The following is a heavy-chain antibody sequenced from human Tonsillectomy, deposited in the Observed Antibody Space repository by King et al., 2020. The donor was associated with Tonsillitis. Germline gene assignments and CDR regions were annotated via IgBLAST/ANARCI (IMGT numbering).Heavy chain of an antibody. CDR1: GGTFRRHG. CDR2: IIPILGIP. Sequence: QLVQSGAEVKKPGSSVKVSCKASGGTFRRHGFNWVRQAPGQGLEWMGRIIPILGIPNYAQKFQGRVTINADESTNTAYMELSSLRSEDSAVYYCARDNDYYARSGYFPFDYWGQGTLVTVSS. D-gene: IGHD3-22*01. J-gene: IGHJ4*02. CDR3: ARDNDYYARSGYFPFDY. V-gene: IGHV1-69*09.